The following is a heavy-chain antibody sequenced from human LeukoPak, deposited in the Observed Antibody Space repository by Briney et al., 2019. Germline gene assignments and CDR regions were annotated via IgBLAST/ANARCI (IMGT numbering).Heavy chain of an antibody. CDR1: GFTFSTYA. D-gene: IGHD1-26*01. CDR2: ISATGGTT. V-gene: IGHV3-23*01. CDR3: AKVVGGGTYL. J-gene: IGHJ4*02. Sequence: GGSLRLSCAASGFTFSTYAMSWVRQAPGKGLEWVSAISATGGTTYYADSVKGRFTISRDNSKNTLYLQMNSLRADDTAVYYCAKVVGGGTYLWGQGTLVTVSS.